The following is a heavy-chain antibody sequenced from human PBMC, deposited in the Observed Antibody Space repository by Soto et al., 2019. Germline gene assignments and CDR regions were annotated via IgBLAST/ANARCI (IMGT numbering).Heavy chain of an antibody. V-gene: IGHV4-34*01. CDR3: ARGRQNYYGSGSYYYFDY. D-gene: IGHD3-10*01. Sequence: SETLSLTCAVYGGSFSGYYWSWIRQPPGKGLEWIGEINHSGSTNYNPYLKSRVTISGDTSKNQFSLKLSSVTAADTAVYYCARGRQNYYGSGSYYYFDYWGQGTLVTVSS. CDR1: GGSFSGYY. J-gene: IGHJ4*02. CDR2: INHSGST.